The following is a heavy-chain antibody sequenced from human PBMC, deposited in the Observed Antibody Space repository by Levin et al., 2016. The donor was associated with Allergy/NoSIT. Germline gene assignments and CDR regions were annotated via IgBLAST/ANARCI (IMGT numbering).Heavy chain of an antibody. D-gene: IGHD3-3*01. V-gene: IGHV4-39*01. J-gene: IGHJ4*02. Sequence: WIRQPPGKGLEWIGSIYYSGSTYYNPSLKSRVTISVDTSKNQFSLKLSSMTAADTAVYYCARPSGYYDFWSLPMGFDYWGQGTLVTVSS. CDR2: IYYSGST. CDR3: ARPSGYYDFWSLPMGFDY.